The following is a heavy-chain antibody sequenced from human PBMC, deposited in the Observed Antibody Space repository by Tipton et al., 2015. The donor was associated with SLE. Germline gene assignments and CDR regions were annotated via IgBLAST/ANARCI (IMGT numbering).Heavy chain of an antibody. J-gene: IGHJ4*02. V-gene: IGHV4-61*02. D-gene: IGHD6-19*01. Sequence: TLSLTCTVSGGSISSGSYCWSWIRQPAGKGLEWIGRIYTSGSTNYNPSLKSRVTISVDTSKNQFSLKLSSVTAADTAVYYCARGRIAVAGNHFDYWGQGTLVTVSS. CDR3: ARGRIAVAGNHFDY. CDR2: IYTSGST. CDR1: GGSISSGSYC.